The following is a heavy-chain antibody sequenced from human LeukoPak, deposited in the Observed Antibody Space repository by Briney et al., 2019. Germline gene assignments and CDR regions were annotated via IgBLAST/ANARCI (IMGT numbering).Heavy chain of an antibody. CDR3: ARDDFEYSVHYGMDV. CDR2: VYRSGNT. J-gene: IGHJ6*02. D-gene: IGHD3-9*01. Sequence: SETVSLTCSVSGGSISTYYWSWIRQPAGKGLEWIGRVYRSGNTNYNPSLKSRVTMSVDTSKNQISLRLRSVTAADTAVYYCARDDFEYSVHYGMDVWGQGTTGTVSS. V-gene: IGHV4-4*07. CDR1: GGSISTYY.